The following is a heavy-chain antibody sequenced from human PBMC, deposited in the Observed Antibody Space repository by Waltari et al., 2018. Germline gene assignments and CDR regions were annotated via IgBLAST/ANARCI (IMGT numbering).Heavy chain of an antibody. CDR2: IRYDGSNK. CDR1: GFTFSSYG. CDR3: AKGSKYDYIDY. Sequence: QVQLVGYGGGVVQPGGSLRLSCAASGFTFSSYGMHWVRQAPGKGREWVAFIRYDGSNKYYADSVKGRFTISRDNSKNTLYLQMNSLRAEDTAVYYCAKGSKYDYIDYWGQGTLVTVSS. V-gene: IGHV3-30*02. D-gene: IGHD3-10*01. J-gene: IGHJ4*02.